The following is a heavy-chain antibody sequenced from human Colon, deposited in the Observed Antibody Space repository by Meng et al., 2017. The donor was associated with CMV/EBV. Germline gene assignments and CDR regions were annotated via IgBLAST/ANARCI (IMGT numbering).Heavy chain of an antibody. Sequence: GGSLRLSCVGSGFPFRNFGMHWVRQTAGKGREWVTFIQNDESKQDYVDSMKGRFTVSRDNAENTLHLQMNSLRAEDTAVYYCARDRVAGFYYGMDVWGQGTTVTVSS. V-gene: IGHV3-30*02. CDR3: ARDRVAGFYYGMDV. CDR2: IQNDESKQ. CDR1: GFPFRNFG. J-gene: IGHJ6*01. D-gene: IGHD2-15*01.